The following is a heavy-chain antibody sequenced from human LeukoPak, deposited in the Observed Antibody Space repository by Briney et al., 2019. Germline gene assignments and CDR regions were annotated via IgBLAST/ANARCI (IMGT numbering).Heavy chain of an antibody. V-gene: IGHV3-15*01. CDR3: TTFDYAAFLI. D-gene: IGHD4/OR15-4a*01. CDR1: GFTSSNAW. J-gene: IGHJ3*02. Sequence: PGGSLRLSCAVSGFTSSNAWMSWVRQAPGKGLEWVGRIKSKTDGATRDYAAPVTGRFTISRDDSKNTLYLQMNSLKAEATAVYYCTTFDYAAFLIWGQGTMVTLSS. CDR2: IKSKTDGATR.